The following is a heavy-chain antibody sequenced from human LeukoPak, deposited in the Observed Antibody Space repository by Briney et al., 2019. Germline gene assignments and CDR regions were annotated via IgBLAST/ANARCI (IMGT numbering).Heavy chain of an antibody. V-gene: IGHV1-46*01. Sequence: ASVKVPCKASGYTFTSYYMHWVRQAPGQGLEWMGIINPSGGSTSYAQKFQGRVTMTRDTSTSTVYMELSSLRSEDTAVYYCARDLYDILTGYFPIPDYWGQGTLVTVSS. CDR3: ARDLYDILTGYFPIPDY. CDR2: INPSGGST. D-gene: IGHD3-9*01. CDR1: GYTFTSYY. J-gene: IGHJ4*02.